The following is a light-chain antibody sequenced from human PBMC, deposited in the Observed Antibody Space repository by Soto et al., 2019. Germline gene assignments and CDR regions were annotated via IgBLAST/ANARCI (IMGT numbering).Light chain of an antibody. CDR1: QSLLHRNGYNY. J-gene: IGKJ1*01. V-gene: IGKV2-28*01. CDR3: MQTLQTWT. CDR2: LGS. Sequence: DIVMTQSPLSLPVTPGEPASISCRSSQSLLHRNGYNYLDWYLQKPGQYPKXLIYLGSNRASGVPDRFSGSGSGTDFTLKISRVEAEDVGVYYCMQTLQTWTFGQGTKVDI.